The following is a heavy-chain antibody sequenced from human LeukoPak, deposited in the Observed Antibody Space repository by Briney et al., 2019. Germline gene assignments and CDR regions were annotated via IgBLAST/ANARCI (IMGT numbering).Heavy chain of an antibody. Sequence: PSETLSLTCAVYGGSFSGYYWSWIRQPPGKGLEWIGEINHSGSTNYNPSLKSRVTISVDTSKNQFSLKLSSVTAADTAVYYCARESGGLHYYDSSGYRNLFDYWGQGTLVTVSS. CDR2: INHSGST. V-gene: IGHV4-34*01. CDR3: ARESGGLHYYDSSGYRNLFDY. J-gene: IGHJ4*02. D-gene: IGHD3-22*01. CDR1: GGSFSGYY.